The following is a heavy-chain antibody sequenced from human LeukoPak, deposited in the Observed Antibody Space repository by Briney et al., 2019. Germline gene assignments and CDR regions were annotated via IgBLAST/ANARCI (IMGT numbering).Heavy chain of an antibody. CDR3: ARDPRYYDSSGYYYYFDY. CDR1: GFTFSSYA. Sequence: GGSLRLSCAASGFTFSSYAMSWVRQAPGKGLEWVSSISSSSSYIYYADSVKGRFTISRDNAKNSLYLQMNSLRAEDTAVYYCARDPRYYDSSGYYYYFDYWGQGPLVTVSS. D-gene: IGHD3-22*01. J-gene: IGHJ4*02. CDR2: ISSSSSYI. V-gene: IGHV3-21*01.